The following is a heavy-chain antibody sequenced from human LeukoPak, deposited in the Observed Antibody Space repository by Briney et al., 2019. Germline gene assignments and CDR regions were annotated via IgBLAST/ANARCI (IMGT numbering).Heavy chain of an antibody. V-gene: IGHV4-30-4*08. Sequence: ASQTLSLTCTVSGGSISSGDYYWSWIRQPPGKGLEWIGYIYYSGSTNYNPSLKSRVTISVDTSKNQFSLKLSSVTAADTAVYYCARASDYYCSGGSCYRIGAFDIWGQGTMVTVSS. CDR2: IYYSGST. J-gene: IGHJ3*02. D-gene: IGHD2-15*01. CDR1: GGSISSGDYY. CDR3: ARASDYYCSGGSCYRIGAFDI.